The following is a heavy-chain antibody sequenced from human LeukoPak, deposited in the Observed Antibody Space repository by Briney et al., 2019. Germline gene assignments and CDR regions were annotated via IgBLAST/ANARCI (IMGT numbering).Heavy chain of an antibody. CDR2: IHYTGNT. J-gene: IGHJ5*02. V-gene: IGHV4-59*02. CDR1: GASVRGYY. CDR3: ATEGTVRYFDP. D-gene: IGHD1-14*01. Sequence: PSETLSLTCTVSGASVRGYYWSWIRQPPGKGLEWIGYIHYTGNTDYNPSLTSRVTMSVDTSKNQFSLKLQSVTAADTAVYYCATEGTVRYFDPWGQGTLVTVSS.